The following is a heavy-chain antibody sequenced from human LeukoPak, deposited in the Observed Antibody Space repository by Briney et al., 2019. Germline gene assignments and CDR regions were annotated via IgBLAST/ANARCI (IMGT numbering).Heavy chain of an antibody. D-gene: IGHD2-2*01. CDR2: IYYSGST. CDR3: ARVVSANFDY. CDR1: GGSISSSSYY. V-gene: IGHV4-39*07. J-gene: IGHJ4*02. Sequence: SETLSLTCTVSGGSISSSSYYWGWIRQPPGKGLERIGSIYYSGSTYYNPSLKSRVTISVDTSKNQFSLKLSSVTAADTAVYYCARVVSANFDYWGQGTLVTVSS.